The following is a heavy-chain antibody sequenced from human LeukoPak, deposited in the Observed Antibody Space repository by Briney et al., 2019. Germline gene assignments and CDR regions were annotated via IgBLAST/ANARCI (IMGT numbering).Heavy chain of an antibody. D-gene: IGHD2/OR15-2a*01. CDR3: ARAINSAWHNIDY. CDR1: GFTFSSYG. J-gene: IGHJ4*02. V-gene: IGHV3-30*03. Sequence: GGSLRLSCAASGFTFSSYGMHWVRQAPGKGLEWVAVISYDGSNKYYGDSVKGRFTISRDNSKNTLYLQMNSLRTEDTAVFYCARAINSAWHNIDYWGQGTLVTVSS. CDR2: ISYDGSNK.